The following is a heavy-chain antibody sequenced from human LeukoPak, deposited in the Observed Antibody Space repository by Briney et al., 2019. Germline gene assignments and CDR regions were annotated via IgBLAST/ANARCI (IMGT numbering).Heavy chain of an antibody. J-gene: IGHJ4*02. V-gene: IGHV1-2*04. Sequence: ASVKVSCKASGYTFTVYYMHWVRQAPGQGLEWMGWINPNSGGTNYAQKFQGWDTMTRDTSISTAYMELSRLRSDDTAVYYCARSATAMRYFDYWGQGTLVTVSS. D-gene: IGHD5-18*01. CDR2: INPNSGGT. CDR1: GYTFTVYY. CDR3: ARSATAMRYFDY.